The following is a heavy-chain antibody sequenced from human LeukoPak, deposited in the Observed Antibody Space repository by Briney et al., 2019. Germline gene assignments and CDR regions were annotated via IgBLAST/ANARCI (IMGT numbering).Heavy chain of an antibody. D-gene: IGHD2-2*02. CDR2: IYYSGST. V-gene: IGHV4-39*07. J-gene: IGHJ4*02. CDR3: ARTSDRPAAIGWHY. Sequence: PSETLSLTCTVSGGSISSSSYYWGWIRQPPGKGLEWIGSIYYSGSTYYNPSLKSRVTISVDTSKNQFSLKLSSVTAADTAVYYCARTSDRPAAIGWHYWGQGTLVTVSS. CDR1: GGSISSSSYY.